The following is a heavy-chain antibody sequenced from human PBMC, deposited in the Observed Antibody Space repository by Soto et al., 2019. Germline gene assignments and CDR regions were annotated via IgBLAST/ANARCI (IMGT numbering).Heavy chain of an antibody. J-gene: IGHJ5*02. Sequence: GGSLRLSCAASGFTFSSFSMNWVRQAPGKGLEWVSYISSSSSTIYYADSVKGRFTISRDNAKNSLYLQMNSLRAEDTAVYYCASFPPMVRGPTSSRWFDPWGQGTLVTVSS. CDR2: ISSSSSTI. CDR1: GFTFSSFS. CDR3: ASFPPMVRGPTSSRWFDP. V-gene: IGHV3-48*01. D-gene: IGHD3-10*01.